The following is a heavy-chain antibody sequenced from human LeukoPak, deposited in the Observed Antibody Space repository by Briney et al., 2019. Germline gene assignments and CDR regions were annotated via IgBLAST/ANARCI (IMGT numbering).Heavy chain of an antibody. CDR2: IWYDGSNK. CDR3: AAAILYYYGMDV. V-gene: IGHV3-33*01. J-gene: IGHJ6*02. D-gene: IGHD2-2*02. CDR1: GFTFSSYG. Sequence: GGSLRLSCAASGFTFSSYGMRWVRQAPGKGLEWVAVIWYDGSNKYYADSVKGRFTISRDNSKNTLYLQMNSLRAEDTAVYYCAAAILYYYGMDVWGQGTTVTVSS.